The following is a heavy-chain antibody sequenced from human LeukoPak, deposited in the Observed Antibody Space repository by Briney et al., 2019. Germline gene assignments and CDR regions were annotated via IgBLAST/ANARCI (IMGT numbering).Heavy chain of an antibody. V-gene: IGHV6-1*01. CDR2: TYYRSKWYN. J-gene: IGHJ5*02. Sequence: SQTLSLTCAISGDSVSSNSAAWNWIRQSPSRGLEWMGRTYYRSKWYNDYAVSVKSRITINPDTSKNQFSLQLNSVTPEDTAVYYCARASIAVAGTFGWFDPWGQGTLVTVSS. D-gene: IGHD6-19*01. CDR1: GDSVSSNSAA. CDR3: ARASIAVAGTFGWFDP.